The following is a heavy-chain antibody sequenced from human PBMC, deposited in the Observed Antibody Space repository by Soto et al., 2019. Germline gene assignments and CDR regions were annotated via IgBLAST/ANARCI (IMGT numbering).Heavy chain of an antibody. V-gene: IGHV3-23*01. J-gene: IGHJ4*02. Sequence: EVQLLESGGGLVQPGGSLRLSCAASGFTFSSHAMSWVRQAPGKGLEWVSGISGNSGSTHYADSVKGRFTISRDNSKNTLYLQMNSLRAEDTGVYYCAKLRAYSYGYGLDHIDYWGQGALVTVSS. CDR1: GFTFSSHA. CDR3: AKLRAYSYGYGLDHIDY. D-gene: IGHD5-18*01. CDR2: ISGNSGST.